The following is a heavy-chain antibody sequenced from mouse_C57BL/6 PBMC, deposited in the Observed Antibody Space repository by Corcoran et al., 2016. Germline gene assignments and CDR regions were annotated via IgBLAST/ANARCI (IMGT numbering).Heavy chain of an antibody. CDR3: AREGITTVVVHFDY. Sequence: QVQLQQSGAELARPGASVKLSCKASGYTFTSYGISWVKQRTGQGLEWIGEIYPRSGNTYYNEKFKGKATLTADKSSSTAYMELRSLTSEDSAVYFCAREGITTVVVHFDYWGQGTTLTVSS. CDR1: GYTFTSYG. V-gene: IGHV1-81*01. CDR2: IYPRSGNT. J-gene: IGHJ2*01. D-gene: IGHD1-1*01.